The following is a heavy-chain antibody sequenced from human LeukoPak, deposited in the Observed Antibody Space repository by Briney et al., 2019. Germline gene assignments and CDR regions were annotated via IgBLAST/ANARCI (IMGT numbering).Heavy chain of an antibody. CDR3: ARDLTYYYDSSGYSVIDY. J-gene: IGHJ4*02. CDR1: GFTFSSYG. CDR2: IWYDGSNK. V-gene: IGHV3-33*01. Sequence: GRSLRLSCAASGFTFSSYGMHWVRQAPGKGLEWVAVIWYDGSNKYYADSVKGRFTISRDNSKNTLYLQMNSLRAEDTAVYYCARDLTYYYDSSGYSVIDYWGQGTLVTVSS. D-gene: IGHD3-22*01.